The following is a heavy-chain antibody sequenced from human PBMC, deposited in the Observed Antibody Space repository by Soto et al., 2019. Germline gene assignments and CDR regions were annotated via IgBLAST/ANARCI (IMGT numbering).Heavy chain of an antibody. V-gene: IGHV4-59*01. J-gene: IGHJ5*02. CDR3: ARQGYCTNGVCYSPVSLFDP. CDR2: IYYSGST. Sequence: SETLSLICTVSGGSISSFYWSWIRQPPGKGLEWIGYIYYSGSTNYNPSLKSRVTISVDTSKNQFSLKLSSVTAADTAVYYCARQGYCTNGVCYSPVSLFDPWGQGTLVTVS. CDR1: GGSISSFY. D-gene: IGHD2-8*01.